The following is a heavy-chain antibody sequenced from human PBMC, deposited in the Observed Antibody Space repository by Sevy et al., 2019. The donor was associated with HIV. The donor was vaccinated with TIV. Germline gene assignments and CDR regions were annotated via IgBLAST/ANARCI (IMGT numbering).Heavy chain of an antibody. D-gene: IGHD5-18*01. Sequence: SETLSLTCTVSGGSISSYYLSWIRQPPGKGLEWIGYIYYSGSTNYNPSLKSRVTISVDTSKNQFSLKLSSVTAADTAVYYCARGIRGYSYGAFDYWGQGTLVTVSS. J-gene: IGHJ4*02. CDR1: GGSISSYY. CDR3: ARGIRGYSYGAFDY. V-gene: IGHV4-59*01. CDR2: IYYSGST.